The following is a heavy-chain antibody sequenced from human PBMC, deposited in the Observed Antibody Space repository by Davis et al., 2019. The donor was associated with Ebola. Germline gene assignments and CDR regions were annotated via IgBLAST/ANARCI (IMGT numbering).Heavy chain of an antibody. Sequence: MPGGSLRLSCAVYGGSFSGYYWSWIRQPPGKGLEWIGEINHSGSTNYNPSLKSRVTISVDKSKNQFSLKLSSVTAADTAVYYCAREVGWTSYYGMDVWGQGTTVTVSS. V-gene: IGHV4-34*01. CDR2: INHSGST. CDR3: AREVGWTSYYGMDV. D-gene: IGHD6-19*01. CDR1: GGSFSGYY. J-gene: IGHJ6*02.